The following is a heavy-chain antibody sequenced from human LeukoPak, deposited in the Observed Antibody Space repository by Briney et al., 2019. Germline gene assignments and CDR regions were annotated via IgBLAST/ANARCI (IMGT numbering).Heavy chain of an antibody. J-gene: IGHJ4*02. CDR2: IYYSGST. Sequence: SETLFLTCTVSGGSISSHYWSWIRQPPGKGLEWIGYIYYSGSTNYNPSLKSRVTISVDTSKNQFSLKLSSVTAADTAVYYCARDGEGGGILFDYWGQGTLVTVSS. D-gene: IGHD4-23*01. CDR3: ARDGEGGGILFDY. V-gene: IGHV4-59*11. CDR1: GGSISSHY.